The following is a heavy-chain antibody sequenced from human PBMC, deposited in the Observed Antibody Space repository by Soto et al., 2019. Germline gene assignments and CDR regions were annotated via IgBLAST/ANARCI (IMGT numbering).Heavy chain of an antibody. J-gene: IGHJ6*02. D-gene: IGHD2-2*01. CDR2: KYYRSKWYK. CDR3: ASGSGGDIVVLRPYYYGMDV. CDR1: GESAFINSAA. V-gene: IGHV6-1*01. Sequence: SRTLSLTCAKSGESAFINSAAWNWIRQSPSRGLGWLGRKYYRSKWYKDNAVSVKSRITITPVTFKNQFSLQLNSVTPENTAVYYCASGSGGDIVVLRPYYYGMDVWGQGTTVTVSS.